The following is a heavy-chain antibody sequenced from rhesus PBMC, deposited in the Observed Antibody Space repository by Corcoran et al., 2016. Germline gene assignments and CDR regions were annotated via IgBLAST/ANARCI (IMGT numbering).Heavy chain of an antibody. Sequence: QVQLQESGPGLVKPSETLSLTCAVSGGSIRDNYYWNWIRQPPGKGLEWIGNIYGNSATSYYTPSLKSRVTISKDTSKTQFFLKLSSVTAADTAVYYCAAHYSGSYYALDSWGQGVVVTVSS. D-gene: IGHD3-16*01. CDR2: IYGNSATS. J-gene: IGHJ6*01. CDR1: GGSIRDNYY. V-gene: IGHV4S9*01. CDR3: AAHYSGSYYALDS.